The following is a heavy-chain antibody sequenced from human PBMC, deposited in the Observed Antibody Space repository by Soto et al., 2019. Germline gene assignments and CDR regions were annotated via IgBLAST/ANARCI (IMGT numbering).Heavy chain of an antibody. CDR1: GGGNLRDYR. Sequence: QVQLVQSGAEVTEPGSSVKVSCKASGGGNLRDYRTTWVRRAPGQGLEWMGGIIPKLGSATYAQKFQGRVTITADESTNSVYMELRSLRSDDTAVYYCARGGEGYNFGAVYWGQGTPVTVSS. CDR3: ARGGEGYNFGAVY. V-gene: IGHV1-69*01. CDR2: IIPKLGSA. D-gene: IGHD5-12*01. J-gene: IGHJ4*02.